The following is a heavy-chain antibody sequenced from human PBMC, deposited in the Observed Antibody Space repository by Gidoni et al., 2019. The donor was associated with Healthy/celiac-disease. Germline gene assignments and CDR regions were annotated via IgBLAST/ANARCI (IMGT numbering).Heavy chain of an antibody. Sequence: QVQLVQSGAEVKKPGSSVKVSCKASGGTFSSYAISWVRQAPGQGLEWMGGIIPIFGTANYGQKFQGRVTITADESTSTAYMELSSLRSEDTAVYYCAREGRSTVTTYFFDYWGQGTLVTVSS. D-gene: IGHD4-17*01. CDR1: GGTFSSYA. J-gene: IGHJ4*02. CDR3: AREGRSTVTTYFFDY. V-gene: IGHV1-69*01. CDR2: IIPIFGTA.